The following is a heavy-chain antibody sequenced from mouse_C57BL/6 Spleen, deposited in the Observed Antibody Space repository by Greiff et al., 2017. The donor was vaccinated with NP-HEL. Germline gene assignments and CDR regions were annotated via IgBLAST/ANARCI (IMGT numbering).Heavy chain of an antibody. CDR2: ISDGGSYT. Sequence: EVQLVESGGGLVKPGGSLKLSCAASGFTFSSYAMSWVRQTPEKRLEWVATISDGGSYTYYPDNVKGRFTISRDNAKNNLYLQMSHLKSEDTAMYYCARDGDYGSSYYFDVWGTGTTVTVSS. CDR1: GFTFSSYA. D-gene: IGHD1-1*01. V-gene: IGHV5-4*01. J-gene: IGHJ1*03. CDR3: ARDGDYGSSYYFDV.